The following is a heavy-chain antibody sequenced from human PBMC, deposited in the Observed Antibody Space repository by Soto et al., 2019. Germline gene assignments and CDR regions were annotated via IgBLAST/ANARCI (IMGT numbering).Heavy chain of an antibody. D-gene: IGHD2-15*01. Sequence: QVQLQESGPGLVKPSQTLSLTCTVSGGSISSGYYYWSWIRQPPGKGLEWIGYIFYSGSTYYNPSLKSRTTISVDTSKNQFSLSLSSVTAADTAVYYCASYCSGGSCYSDFDVWGQGTRVTVSS. V-gene: IGHV4-30-4*01. CDR2: IFYSGST. CDR1: GGSISSGYYY. J-gene: IGHJ3*01. CDR3: ASYCSGGSCYSDFDV.